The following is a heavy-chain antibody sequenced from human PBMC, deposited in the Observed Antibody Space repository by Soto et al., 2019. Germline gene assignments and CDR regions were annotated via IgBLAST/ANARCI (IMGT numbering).Heavy chain of an antibody. D-gene: IGHD3-3*01. CDR1: GFTFSSYW. J-gene: IGHJ6*02. Sequence: LRLSCAASGFTFSSYWMSWARQAPGKGLEWVANIKQDGSEKYYVDSVKGRFTISRDNAKNSLYLQMNSLRAEDTAVYYCARDPNYDFWSGYYYGMDVWGQGTTVTVSS. V-gene: IGHV3-7*01. CDR3: ARDPNYDFWSGYYYGMDV. CDR2: IKQDGSEK.